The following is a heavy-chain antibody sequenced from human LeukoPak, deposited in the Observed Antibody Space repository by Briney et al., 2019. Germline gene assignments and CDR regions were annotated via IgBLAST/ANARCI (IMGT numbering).Heavy chain of an antibody. J-gene: IGHJ4*02. CDR1: GFTFSDYY. V-gene: IGHV3-11*01. Sequence: GGSLRLSCAASGFTFSDYYMSWIRQAPGKGLEGVAYISRSGSNIYYADSVKGRFTISRDNAKNSLYLQMNSLRAEDTAVYYCAREYYYGSSGSMSTAFDYWGQGTLVTVSS. D-gene: IGHD3-22*01. CDR2: ISRSGSNI. CDR3: AREYYYGSSGSMSTAFDY.